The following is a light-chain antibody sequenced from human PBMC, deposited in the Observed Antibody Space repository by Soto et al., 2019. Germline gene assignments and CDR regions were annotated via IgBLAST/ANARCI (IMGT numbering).Light chain of an antibody. CDR1: GNDVGAYNY. V-gene: IGLV2-11*01. J-gene: IGLJ1*01. CDR2: DVA. CDR3: CSYAGGYTYL. Sequence: QSALTQPRSVSGSPGQSVTISCTGTGNDVGAYNYVSWYQQHPGRPPKLMIYDVARCPSGVPDRFSGSKSGNTASLTISGFQAEDEADYFCCSYAGGYTYLFGTGTKLTVL.